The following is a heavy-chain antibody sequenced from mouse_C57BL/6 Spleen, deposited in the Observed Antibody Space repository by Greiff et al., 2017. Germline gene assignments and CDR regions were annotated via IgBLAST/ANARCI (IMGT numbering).Heavy chain of an antibody. D-gene: IGHD3-1*01. CDR3: ARQGVGPGC. V-gene: IGHV1-61*01. CDR2: IYPSDSET. J-gene: IGHJ2*01. CDR1: GYTFTSYW. Sequence: QVQLQQPGAELVRPGSSVKLSCKASGYTFTSYWMDWVKQRPGQGLEWIGNIYPSDSETHYNQKFKDKATLTVDKSSSTAYMQLSSLTSEDSAVSDYARQGVGPGCWGQSTTLT.